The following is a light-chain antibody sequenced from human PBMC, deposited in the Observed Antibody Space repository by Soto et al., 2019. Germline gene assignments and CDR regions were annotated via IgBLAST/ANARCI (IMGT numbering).Light chain of an antibody. J-gene: IGLJ1*01. CDR2: DVS. CDR3: CSYATTFYV. V-gene: IGLV1-44*01. CDR1: SSNIGSNT. Sequence: QSVLTQPPSASGTPGQRVTISCSGSSSNIGSNTVNWYQQLPGTAPKLMIYDVSERPSGVPDRFSGSKSGSTASLTISGLQAEDEADYYCCSYATTFYVFGSGTKLTVL.